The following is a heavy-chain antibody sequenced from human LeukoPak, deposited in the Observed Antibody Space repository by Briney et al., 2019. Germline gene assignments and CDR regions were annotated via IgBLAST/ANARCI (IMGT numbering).Heavy chain of an antibody. V-gene: IGHV4-39*07. D-gene: IGHD1-1*01. CDR1: GGSVSSSSYY. J-gene: IGHJ5*02. CDR2: INYSGTT. CDR3: ARDPGGSYSTTRGDWFDP. Sequence: SETLSLTCSVSGGSVSSSSYYWGWIRAPPGKGLEWIGSINYSGTTYYHPSLKSRVTISIDTSKNQFSLNLHSVTAADTAVYYCARDPGGSYSTTRGDWFDPWGQGVLVTVSS.